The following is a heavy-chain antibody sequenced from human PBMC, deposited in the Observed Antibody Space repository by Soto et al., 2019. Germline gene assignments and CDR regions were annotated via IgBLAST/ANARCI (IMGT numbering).Heavy chain of an antibody. D-gene: IGHD2-2*01. Sequence: QVQLQESGPGLVKPSQTLSLTCTVSGGSISSGGYYWSWIRQHPGKGLEWIGYIYYSGSTYYNPSLKSRVTISVDTSKNEFSLKLSSVTAADTAVYYCARRLPLPAAVIRYYYGMDVWGQGTTVTVSS. J-gene: IGHJ6*02. V-gene: IGHV4-31*03. CDR1: GGSISSGGYY. CDR3: ARRLPLPAAVIRYYYGMDV. CDR2: IYYSGST.